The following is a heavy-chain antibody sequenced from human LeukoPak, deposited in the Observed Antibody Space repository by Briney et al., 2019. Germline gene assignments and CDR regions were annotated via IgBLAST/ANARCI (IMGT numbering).Heavy chain of an antibody. D-gene: IGHD2-2*01. Sequence: GGSLRLSCAASRFTFSRYGKSWVPEAPGEGLEWVSSLSGSGDSTYYADSEKGRFTISRDNSKNTLYLHMGSLRAEDAAVYYCARDDLYCTSINCYALYYWGQGTLVTVSS. V-gene: IGHV3-23*01. CDR2: LSGSGDST. CDR3: ARDDLYCTSINCYALYY. J-gene: IGHJ4*02. CDR1: RFTFSRYG.